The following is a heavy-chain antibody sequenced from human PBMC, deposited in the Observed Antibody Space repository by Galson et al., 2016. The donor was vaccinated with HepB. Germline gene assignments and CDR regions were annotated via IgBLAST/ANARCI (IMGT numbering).Heavy chain of an antibody. CDR3: ARGLDHGFDI. Sequence: SLRLSCAASGFTFSNSWMRWVRQTPGKGLEWMANIKEDGSQKYYLDSVKGRFIISRDNAKNSLYLQMNSLRAEDTAVYHCARGLDHGFDIWGQGTMVTVSS. D-gene: IGHD6-19*01. CDR2: IKEDGSQK. V-gene: IGHV3-7*04. J-gene: IGHJ3*02. CDR1: GFTFSNSW.